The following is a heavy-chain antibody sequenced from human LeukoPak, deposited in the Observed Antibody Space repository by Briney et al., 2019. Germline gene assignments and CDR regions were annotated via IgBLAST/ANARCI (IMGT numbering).Heavy chain of an antibody. J-gene: IGHJ4*02. CDR3: ARGSYSSSWKTFDY. CDR2: IRYDGSNK. V-gene: IGHV3-30*02. CDR1: GFTFSSYG. Sequence: GGSLRLSCAASGFTFSSYGMHWVRQAPGKGLEWVAFIRYDGSNKYYADSVKGRFTISRDNSKNTLYLQMNSLRAEDTAVYYCARGSYSSSWKTFDYWGQGTLVTVSS. D-gene: IGHD6-13*01.